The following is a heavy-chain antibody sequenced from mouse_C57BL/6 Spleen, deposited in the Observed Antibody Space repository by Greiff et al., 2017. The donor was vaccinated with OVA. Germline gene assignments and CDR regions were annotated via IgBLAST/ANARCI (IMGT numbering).Heavy chain of an antibody. V-gene: IGHV10-3*01. CDR2: IRSKSSNYAT. Sequence: EVQLVESSGGLVQPKGSLKLSCAASGFTFNTYAMHWVRQAPGTGLEWVARIRSKSSNYATYYADSVKDRFTISRDDSQSMLYLQMNNLKTEDTAMYYCVRDEGVTTNFDYWGQGTTLTVSS. CDR3: VRDEGVTTNFDY. CDR1: GFTFNTYA. D-gene: IGHD2-2*01. J-gene: IGHJ2*01.